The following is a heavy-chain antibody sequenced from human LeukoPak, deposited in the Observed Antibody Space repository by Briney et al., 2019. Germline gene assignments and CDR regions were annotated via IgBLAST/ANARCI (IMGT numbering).Heavy chain of an antibody. D-gene: IGHD3-22*01. CDR3: AKGERYYYDSSGYSGFDY. Sequence: GGSLRLSCAASGFTFSNYGMSWVRQAPGKGLEWVSGMSGSGGSTYYADSVKGRFTISRDNSKNTLYLQINSLRAEDTAVYYCAKGERYYYDSSGYSGFDYWGQGTLVTVSS. CDR2: MSGSGGST. V-gene: IGHV3-23*01. CDR1: GFTFSNYG. J-gene: IGHJ4*02.